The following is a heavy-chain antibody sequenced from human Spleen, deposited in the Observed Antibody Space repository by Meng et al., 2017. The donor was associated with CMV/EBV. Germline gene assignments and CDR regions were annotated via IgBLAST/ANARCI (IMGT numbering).Heavy chain of an antibody. J-gene: IGHJ4*02. D-gene: IGHD2-2*01. CDR3: AALDCTSTTCFDH. CDR1: GYTFTSYY. Sequence: ASVKVSCKASGYTFTSYYMHWVQQAPGKGLEWMGLIDPKDGETIYSEKFQGRVTITADTSTDTAYMALSSLRSEDTALYYCAALDCTSTTCFDHWGQGTLVTVSS. V-gene: IGHV1-69-2*01. CDR2: IDPKDGET.